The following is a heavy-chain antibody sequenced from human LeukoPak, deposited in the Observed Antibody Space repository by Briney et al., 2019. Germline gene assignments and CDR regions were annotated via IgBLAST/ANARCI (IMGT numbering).Heavy chain of an antibody. Sequence: PGESLRISCKGSGYSFTNYWIGWVRQMPGKGLEWMGIIYPGDSDTRYSPSFQGQVTISADKSISTAFLQWSSLKASDTAIYYCATPGYYDSSGYSFDYWGQGTLVTVSS. J-gene: IGHJ4*02. CDR2: IYPGDSDT. V-gene: IGHV5-51*01. D-gene: IGHD3-22*01. CDR3: ATPGYYDSSGYSFDY. CDR1: GYSFTNYW.